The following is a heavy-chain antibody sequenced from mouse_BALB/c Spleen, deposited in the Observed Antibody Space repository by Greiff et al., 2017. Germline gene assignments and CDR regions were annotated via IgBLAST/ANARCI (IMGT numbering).Heavy chain of an antibody. CDR3: ASGGYVYDDGAWFAY. J-gene: IGHJ3*01. D-gene: IGHD2-2*01. Sequence: EVQVVESGGGLVKPGGSLKLSCAASGFTFSSYAMSWVRQTPEKRLEWVATISSGGSYTYYPDSVKGRFTISRDNAKNTLYLQMSSLRSEDTAMYYCASGGYVYDDGAWFAYWGQGTLVTVSA. CDR2: ISSGGSYT. CDR1: GFTFSSYA. V-gene: IGHV5-9-3*01.